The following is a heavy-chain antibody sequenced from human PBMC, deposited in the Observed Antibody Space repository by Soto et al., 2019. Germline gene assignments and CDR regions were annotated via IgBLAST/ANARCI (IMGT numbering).Heavy chain of an antibody. CDR2: ISSSSSYI. V-gene: IGHV3-21*01. CDR1: GFTFSSYS. Sequence: GGSLRLSCAASGFTFSSYSMNWVSQAPGKGLEWVSSISSSSSYIYYADSVKGRFTISRDNAKNSLYLQMNSLRAEDTAVYYCARVGVTTVTKPWYFDLWGRGTLVTVSS. J-gene: IGHJ2*01. D-gene: IGHD4-17*01. CDR3: ARVGVTTVTKPWYFDL.